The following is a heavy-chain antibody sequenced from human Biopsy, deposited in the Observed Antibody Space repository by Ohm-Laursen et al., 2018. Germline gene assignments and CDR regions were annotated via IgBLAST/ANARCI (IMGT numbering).Heavy chain of an antibody. J-gene: IGHJ6*02. D-gene: IGHD2-2*01. V-gene: IGHV4-61*01. CDR1: GGSVSDSFHF. CDR2: VYYSGTT. Sequence: SDTLSLTCTVSGGSVSDSFHFWSWIRQPPGKGLEWIGDVYYSGTTNYNPSLKSRLTISVDTSKNQFSLNLNSVTAADTAVYCCARDVKRYCSGTSCYSGYFGMDVWGQGTTVTVS. CDR3: ARDVKRYCSGTSCYSGYFGMDV.